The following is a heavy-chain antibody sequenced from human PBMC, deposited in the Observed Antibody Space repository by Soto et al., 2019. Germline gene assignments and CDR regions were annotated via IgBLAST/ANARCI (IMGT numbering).Heavy chain of an antibody. D-gene: IGHD1-26*01. J-gene: IGHJ4*01. Sequence: SQTLSLTCAITGDRVSSNSAGLSWVMQSPSRGLEWLGRTYYRSKWYYEYAVSVRGRITINPDTSKNQYSLQLNSVTPEDTAVYFCARGEQYSGRIFDYWGQGTLVTVSS. CDR2: TYYRSKWYY. CDR1: GDRVSSNSAG. V-gene: IGHV6-1*01. CDR3: ARGEQYSGRIFDY.